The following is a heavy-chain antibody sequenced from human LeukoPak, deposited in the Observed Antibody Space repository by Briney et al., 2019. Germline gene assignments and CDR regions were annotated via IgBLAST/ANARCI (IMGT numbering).Heavy chain of an antibody. CDR3: ARETTYYYDSSGHTINWFDP. CDR2: ISAYNGNT. D-gene: IGHD3-22*01. V-gene: IGHV1-18*01. Sequence: GASVKVSCKASGYTFTSYGISWVRQAPGQGLEWMGWISAYNGNTNYAQKLQGRVTMTTDTSTSTAYMELRSLRSDDTAVYYCARETTYYYDSSGHTINWFDPWGQGTLVTVSS. CDR1: GYTFTSYG. J-gene: IGHJ5*02.